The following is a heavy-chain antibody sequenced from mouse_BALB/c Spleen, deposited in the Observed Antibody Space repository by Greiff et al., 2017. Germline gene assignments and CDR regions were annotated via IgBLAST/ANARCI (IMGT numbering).Heavy chain of an antibody. D-gene: IGHD2-1*01. V-gene: IGHV3-6*02. Sequence: ESGPGLVKPSQSLSLTCSVTGYSITSGYYWNWIRQFPGNKLEWMGYISYDGSNNYNPSLKNRISITRDTSKNQFFLKLNSVTTEDTATYYCARGGNYYGNFDYWGQGTTLTVSS. CDR1: GYSITSGYY. CDR3: ARGGNYYGNFDY. CDR2: ISYDGSN. J-gene: IGHJ2*01.